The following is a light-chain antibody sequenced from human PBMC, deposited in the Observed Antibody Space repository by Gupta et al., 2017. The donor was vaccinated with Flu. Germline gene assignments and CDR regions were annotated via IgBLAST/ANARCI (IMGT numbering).Light chain of an antibody. CDR2: GAS. Sequence: DIQMTQSPSSLSASVGDRVTITCRASQTIHRYLNWYQGKPGKAPNLLIYGASTLQSGVPSRFRGSGSGRDFTLTISRLQPEDFGIYYCQQRVSTPLTFGQGTKVEIK. J-gene: IGKJ1*01. V-gene: IGKV1-39*01. CDR1: QTIHRY. CDR3: QQRVSTPLT.